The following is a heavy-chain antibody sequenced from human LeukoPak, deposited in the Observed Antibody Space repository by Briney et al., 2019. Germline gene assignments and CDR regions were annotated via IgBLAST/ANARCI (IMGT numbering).Heavy chain of an antibody. J-gene: IGHJ4*02. Sequence: GGSLRLSCAASGFTFSSYEMNWVRQAPGKGLEWVSTISGSGGHTYYADSVKGRFTISRDISKNTLYLQMNSLRAEDTAVYYCAKDYYDSSGYYSRAYWGQGTLVTVSS. D-gene: IGHD3-22*01. V-gene: IGHV3-23*01. CDR3: AKDYYDSSGYYSRAY. CDR2: ISGSGGHT. CDR1: GFTFSSYE.